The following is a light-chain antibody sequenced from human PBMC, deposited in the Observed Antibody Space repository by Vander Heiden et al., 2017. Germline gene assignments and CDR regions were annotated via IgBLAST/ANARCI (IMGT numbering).Light chain of an antibody. CDR2: KDS. CDR1: ALPKQY. CDR3: QSADSSGTPNWV. Sequence: SSELTQPPSVSVSPGQTARITCSGDALPKQYAYWYQQKPGQAPVLVIYKDSERPSGIPERFSGSSSGTTVTLTISGVQAEDEADYYCQSADSSGTPNWVFGGGTKLTVL. V-gene: IGLV3-25*03. J-gene: IGLJ3*02.